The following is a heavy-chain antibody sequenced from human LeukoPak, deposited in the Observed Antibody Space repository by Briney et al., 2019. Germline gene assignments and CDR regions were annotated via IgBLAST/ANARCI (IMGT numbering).Heavy chain of an antibody. CDR2: ISSSGSTI. V-gene: IGHV3-11*01. Sequence: PGGSLRLSCAASGFTFSDYYMSWIRQAPGKGLEWVSYISSSGSTIYYADSVKGRFTISRDNAKNSLYLQMNSLRAEDTAVYYCARSRDRYGSGSLGGFFDYWGQGTLATVSS. CDR3: ARSRDRYGSGSLGGFFDY. J-gene: IGHJ4*02. D-gene: IGHD3-10*01. CDR1: GFTFSDYY.